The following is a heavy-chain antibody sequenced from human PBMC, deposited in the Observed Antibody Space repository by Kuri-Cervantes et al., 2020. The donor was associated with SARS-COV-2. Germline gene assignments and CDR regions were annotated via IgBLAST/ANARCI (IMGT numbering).Heavy chain of an antibody. CDR1: GFTFSVYD. CDR2: IGTSGDT. J-gene: IGHJ3*02. Sequence: GESLKISCAASGFTFSVYDMHWVRQATGKGLEWDSAIGTSGDTYYPGSVKGRFTISRENAKNPLYLQMNSLRAEDTAVYYCARATSSWEAGDAFDIWGQGTMGTVSS. V-gene: IGHV3-13*01. CDR3: ARATSSWEAGDAFDI. D-gene: IGHD7-27*01.